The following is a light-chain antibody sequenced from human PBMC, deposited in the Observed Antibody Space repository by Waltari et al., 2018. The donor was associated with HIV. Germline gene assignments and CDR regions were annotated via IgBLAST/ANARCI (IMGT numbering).Light chain of an antibody. CDR3: CSYAGSSTCYV. CDR1: SSDVGSYNL. Sequence: QSALTQPASVSGSPGQSITISCTGTSSDVGSYNLVSWYQQHPGKAPKLMIYGVNKRPSGVSNRFSGSKSGKTASLKIPGLQAEDEADYYCCSYAGSSTCYVFGTGTKVTVL. CDR2: GVN. V-gene: IGLV2-23*02. J-gene: IGLJ1*01.